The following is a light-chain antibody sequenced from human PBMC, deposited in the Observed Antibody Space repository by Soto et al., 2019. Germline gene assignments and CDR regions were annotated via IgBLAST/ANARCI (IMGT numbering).Light chain of an antibody. CDR1: QSVSSSY. V-gene: IGKV3D-20*02. Sequence: EIVLTQSPGTLSLSPGERPTLSCRASQSVSSSYLAWYQQKPGQAPRXXIYGASSRATGIPARFSGSGSGTDFTITISSLEPEDFAVYYCHQRNNWPWTFGQGTKVDIK. J-gene: IGKJ1*01. CDR3: HQRNNWPWT. CDR2: GAS.